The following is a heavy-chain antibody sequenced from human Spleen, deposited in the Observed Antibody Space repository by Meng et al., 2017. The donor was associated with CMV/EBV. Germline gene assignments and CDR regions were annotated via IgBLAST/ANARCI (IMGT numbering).Heavy chain of an antibody. Sequence: GGSLRLSCAASGFTFSAYAINWVRQAPGKGLEWVSSISTTSTYIYYADSVKGRFTISRDNAKNSLYLQMSSLRAEDTAVYYCASRIVSSGFDYWGQGTLVTVSS. J-gene: IGHJ4*02. V-gene: IGHV3-21*01. CDR3: ASRIVSSGFDY. CDR1: GFTFSAYA. CDR2: ISTTSTYI. D-gene: IGHD5/OR15-5a*01.